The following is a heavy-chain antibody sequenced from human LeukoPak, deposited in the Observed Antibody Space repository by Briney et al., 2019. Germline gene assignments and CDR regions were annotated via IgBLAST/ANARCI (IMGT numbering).Heavy chain of an antibody. CDR3: AGAGYSYAKEGFFDY. J-gene: IGHJ4*02. CDR1: GGSFSSYA. Sequence: SVKVSCKASGGSFSSYAISWVRQAPGQGLEWMGRIIPIFGIANYAQKFQGRVTITADKSTSTAYMELSSLRSEDTAVYYCAGAGYSYAKEGFFDYWGQGTLVTVSS. CDR2: IIPIFGIA. D-gene: IGHD5-18*01. V-gene: IGHV1-69*04.